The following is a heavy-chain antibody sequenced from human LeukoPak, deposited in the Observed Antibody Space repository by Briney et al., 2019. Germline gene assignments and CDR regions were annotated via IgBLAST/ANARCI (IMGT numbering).Heavy chain of an antibody. V-gene: IGHV1-69*13. CDR1: GGTFSSYA. CDR3: AREGAAQDTPGFDY. J-gene: IGHJ4*02. CDR2: IIPILGTA. D-gene: IGHD1-26*01. Sequence: GASVKVSCKASGGTFSSYAISWVRQAPGQGLEWMGGIIPILGTANYAQKFQGRVTITADESTSTAYMELSSLRSEDTAVYYCAREGAAQDTPGFDYWGQGTLVTVSS.